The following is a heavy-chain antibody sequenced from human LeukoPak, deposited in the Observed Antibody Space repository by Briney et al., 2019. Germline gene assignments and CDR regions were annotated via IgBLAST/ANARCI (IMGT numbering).Heavy chain of an antibody. CDR2: IYYSGST. D-gene: IGHD3-10*01. CDR1: GGSISSYY. Sequence: SETLSLTCTVSGGSISSYYWSWIRQPPGKGLEWVGYIYYSGSTNYNPSLKSRVTISVDTSKNQFSLKLSSVTAADPAVYYCATSPWFGELSPWFDPWGQGTLVTVSS. J-gene: IGHJ5*02. V-gene: IGHV4-59*08. CDR3: ATSPWFGELSPWFDP.